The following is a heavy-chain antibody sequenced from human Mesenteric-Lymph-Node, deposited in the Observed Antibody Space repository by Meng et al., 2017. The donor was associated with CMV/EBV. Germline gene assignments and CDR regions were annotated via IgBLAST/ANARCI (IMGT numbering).Heavy chain of an antibody. CDR3: ATEGACSNTNCRGRCFDY. J-gene: IGHJ4*02. D-gene: IGHD2-2*01. V-gene: IGHV3-74*01. Sequence: GGSLRLSCAASGFTFSTYWMHWVRQVPGKGLVWVSHINSDGSSTNYADSVKGRFTISRDNAKNTVYLQMNSLRADDTAVYYCATEGACSNTNCRGRCFDYWGQGTLVTVSS. CDR1: GFTFSTYW. CDR2: INSDGSST.